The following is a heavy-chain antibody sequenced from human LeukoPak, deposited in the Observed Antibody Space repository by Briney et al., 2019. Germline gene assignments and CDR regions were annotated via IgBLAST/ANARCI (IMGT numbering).Heavy chain of an antibody. Sequence: ESLRLSCAASGCTVSSSDMSWVRHPPGTGMDLVSVIYSGGSTYYAHSVKGRFTISGDKSGNKLYLQMDCLSAEDTAVYYCARVISWRVTTTYWYFDPWGRGTLVTVSS. CDR2: IYSGGST. CDR3: ARVISWRVTTTYWYFDP. CDR1: GCTVSSSD. J-gene: IGHJ2*01. V-gene: IGHV3-53*01. D-gene: IGHD4-17*01.